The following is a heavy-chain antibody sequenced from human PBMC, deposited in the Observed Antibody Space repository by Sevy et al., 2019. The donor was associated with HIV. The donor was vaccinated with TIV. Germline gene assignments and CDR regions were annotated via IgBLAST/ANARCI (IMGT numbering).Heavy chain of an antibody. V-gene: IGHV3-30-3*01. CDR3: ARDPPYYYGSGSSYYFDY. D-gene: IGHD3-10*01. CDR2: ISYDGSNK. Sequence: GGSLRLSCAASGFTFSSYAMHWVRQAPGKGQEWVAVISYDGSNKYYADSVKGRFTISRDNSKNTLYLQMNSLRAEDTAVYYCARDPPYYYGSGSSYYFDYWGQGTLVTVSS. CDR1: GFTFSSYA. J-gene: IGHJ4*02.